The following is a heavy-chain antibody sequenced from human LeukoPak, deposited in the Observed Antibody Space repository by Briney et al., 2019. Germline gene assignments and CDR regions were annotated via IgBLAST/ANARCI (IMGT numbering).Heavy chain of an antibody. CDR3: ASQEVNGAPL. J-gene: IGHJ4*02. V-gene: IGHV1-69*04. Sequence: GASVKVSCKASGGTFSSYAISWVRQAPGQGLEWMGRIIPILGIANYAQEFQGRVTITADKSTSTAYMELSSLRSEDTAVYYCASQEVNGAPLWGQGTLVTVSS. CDR2: IIPILGIA. CDR1: GGTFSSYA. D-gene: IGHD4-17*01.